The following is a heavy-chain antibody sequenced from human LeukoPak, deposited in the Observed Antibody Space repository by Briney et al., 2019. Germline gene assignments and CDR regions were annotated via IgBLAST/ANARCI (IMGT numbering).Heavy chain of an antibody. CDR3: ARSLPYGTTWYGRSDF. Sequence: PXGSLRLSCAASGFTFSSYWMSWVRQAPGKGLEWVANIRQDGDTKYYVDSVKGRFTISRDNAMNSLYLQMNSLRAEDTAIYYCARSLPYGTTWYGRSDFWGQGTLVTVSS. D-gene: IGHD6-13*01. V-gene: IGHV3-7*03. CDR1: GFTFSSYW. CDR2: IRQDGDTK. J-gene: IGHJ4*02.